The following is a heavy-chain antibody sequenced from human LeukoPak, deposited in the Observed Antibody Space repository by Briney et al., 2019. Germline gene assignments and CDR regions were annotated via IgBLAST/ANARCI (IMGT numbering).Heavy chain of an antibody. J-gene: IGHJ3*02. CDR2: ISSSSTYI. CDR1: GFTFSSYW. V-gene: IGHV3-21*01. D-gene: IGHD2/OR15-2a*01. CDR3: ARDFLNAIDI. Sequence: GGSLRLSCAASGFTFSSYWMHWVRQAPGKGLEWVSSISSSSTYIYYADSVKGRFIISRDNAKNSLYLQMNSLRAEDTAVFYCARDFLNAIDIWGQGTMVTVSS.